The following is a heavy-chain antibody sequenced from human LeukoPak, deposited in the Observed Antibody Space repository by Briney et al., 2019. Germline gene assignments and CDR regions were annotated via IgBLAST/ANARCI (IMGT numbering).Heavy chain of an antibody. CDR1: GFTLSNYA. J-gene: IGHJ3*02. D-gene: IGHD3-22*01. V-gene: IGHV3-23*01. CDR2: INGSGDKT. Sequence: PGGSLRLSCAASGFTLSNYAMNWVRQAPGKGLEWVSSINGSGDKTYYADSVKGRFTISRDNAENYLYLHLNSLRAEDTAVYYCARDKFAKYDNRGYYYISDAFDIWGPGTVVTVSS. CDR3: ARDKFAKYDNRGYYYISDAFDI.